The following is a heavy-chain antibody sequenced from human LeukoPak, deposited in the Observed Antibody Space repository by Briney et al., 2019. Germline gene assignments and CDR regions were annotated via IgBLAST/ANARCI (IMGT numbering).Heavy chain of an antibody. Sequence: GASVKVSCKASGYTFTGYYMHWVRQAPGQGLEWMGWINPNSGGTNYAQKFQGRVTMTRDTSISTAYMELSRLRSDDTAVCYCARDLNYYDSSGAFDIWGQGTMVTVSS. CDR3: ARDLNYYDSSGAFDI. CDR1: GYTFTGYY. V-gene: IGHV1-2*02. D-gene: IGHD3-22*01. CDR2: INPNSGGT. J-gene: IGHJ3*02.